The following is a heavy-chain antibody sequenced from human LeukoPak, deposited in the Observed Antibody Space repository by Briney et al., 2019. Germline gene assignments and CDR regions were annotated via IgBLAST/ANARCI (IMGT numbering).Heavy chain of an antibody. J-gene: IGHJ1*01. CDR3: ARPRIQLWYGEYFQH. Sequence: GGSLRLSCAASGSTFSSYWMSWVRQAPGKGLEWVANIKQDGSEKYYVDSVKGRFTISRDNAKNSLYLQMNSLRAEDTAVYYCARPRIQLWYGEYFQHWGQGTLVTVSS. D-gene: IGHD5-18*01. CDR1: GSTFSSYW. V-gene: IGHV3-7*03. CDR2: IKQDGSEK.